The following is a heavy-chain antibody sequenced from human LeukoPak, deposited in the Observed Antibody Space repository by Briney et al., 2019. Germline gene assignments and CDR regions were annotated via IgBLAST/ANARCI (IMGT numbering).Heavy chain of an antibody. V-gene: IGHV3-21*01. CDR1: GFSFSSFS. J-gene: IGHJ4*02. Sequence: GGSLRLSCAASGFSFSSFSMNWVRQAPEKGLEWVSYISGGSSFTYYVDSVKGRFTISRDNAKNSLYLQMNSPRAEDTAVHYCVVGYGSGSYNYWGQGTLVTVSS. D-gene: IGHD3-10*01. CDR3: VVGYGSGSYNY. CDR2: ISGGSSFT.